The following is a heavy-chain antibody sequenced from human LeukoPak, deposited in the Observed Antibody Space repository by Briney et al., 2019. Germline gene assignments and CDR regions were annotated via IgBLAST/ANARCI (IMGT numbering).Heavy chain of an antibody. CDR2: IRSDGGST. CDR3: ATLASGYSSPFDY. D-gene: IGHD6-13*01. CDR1: GFXFSSYD. V-gene: IGHV3-23*01. Sequence: GGSLRLSCAASGFXFSSYDISWVRQAPGKGLEWVSVIRSDGGSTLYADSVKGRFTISRDNSKNTLYAEMTSLRAEDTAVYYCATLASGYSSPFDYWGQGTLVTVSS. J-gene: IGHJ4*02.